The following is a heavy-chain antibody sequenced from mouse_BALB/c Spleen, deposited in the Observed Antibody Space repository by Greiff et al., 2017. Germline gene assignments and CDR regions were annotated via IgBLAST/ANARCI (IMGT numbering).Heavy chain of an antibody. V-gene: IGHV5-4*02. Sequence: EVKLMESGGGLVKPGGSLKLSCAASGFTFSDYYMYWVRQTPEKRLEWVATISDGGSYTYYPDSVKGRFTISRDNAKNNLYLQMSSLKSEDTAMYYCAREGNLYDGYYLFAYWGQGTLVTVSA. CDR1: GFTFSDYY. J-gene: IGHJ3*01. CDR2: ISDGGSYT. CDR3: AREGNLYDGYYLFAY. D-gene: IGHD2-3*01.